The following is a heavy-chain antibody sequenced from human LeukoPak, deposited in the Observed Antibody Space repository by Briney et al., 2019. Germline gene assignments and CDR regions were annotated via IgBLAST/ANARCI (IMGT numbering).Heavy chain of an antibody. Sequence: PGGSLRLSCAASGFTFSSYGMHWVRQAPGKGLEWVAVISYDGSNKYYADSVKGRFTISRDNSKNTLYLQMNSLRAEDTAVYYCAKDQQQVLPAFDIWGQGTMVTVSS. V-gene: IGHV3-30*18. CDR2: ISYDGSNK. D-gene: IGHD6-13*01. CDR3: AKDQQQVLPAFDI. CDR1: GFTFSSYG. J-gene: IGHJ3*02.